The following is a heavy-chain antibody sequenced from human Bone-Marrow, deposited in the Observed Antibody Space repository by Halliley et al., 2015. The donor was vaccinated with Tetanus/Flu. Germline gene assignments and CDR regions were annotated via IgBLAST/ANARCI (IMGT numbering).Heavy chain of an antibody. J-gene: IGHJ4*02. CDR3: ASSSVPDPFEN. D-gene: IGHD3-22*01. CDR2: IYRGGNT. V-gene: IGHV3-53*01. Sequence: GLGGLSTIYRGGNTYHADSGKGRFTISRDTAANTLYLQMNRLRVEDTAIYYCASSSVPDPFENWGQGALVTVSS.